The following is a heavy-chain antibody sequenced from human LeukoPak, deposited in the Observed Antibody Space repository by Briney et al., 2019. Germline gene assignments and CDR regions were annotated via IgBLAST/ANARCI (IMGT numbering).Heavy chain of an antibody. Sequence: GGSLRLSCAASGFTFSSYGMHWVRQAPGKGLEWVAAISYDGKNIHYVDSVKGRFTISRDSSKSTVYLQMDSLRAEDTAVYYCARTYSRESGYDFVFHYWGQGTLVTVSS. D-gene: IGHD5-12*01. V-gene: IGHV3-33*01. CDR3: ARTYSRESGYDFVFHY. J-gene: IGHJ4*02. CDR1: GFTFSSYG. CDR2: ISYDGKNI.